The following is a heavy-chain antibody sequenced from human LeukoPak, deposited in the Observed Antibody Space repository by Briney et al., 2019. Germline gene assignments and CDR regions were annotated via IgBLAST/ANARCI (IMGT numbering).Heavy chain of an antibody. J-gene: IGHJ4*02. Sequence: PGGSLRLSCAVSGFTLSNYAMSWVRHVPGKGLEWVSTIIGSGGRTYYADSLKGRFRISRDNSKNTLFLQMKSLRAEDTGVYYCAKERGYASGLGTLDYWGQGTMVTVST. CDR1: GFTLSNYA. CDR2: IIGSGGRT. V-gene: IGHV3-23*01. D-gene: IGHD6-19*01. CDR3: AKERGYASGLGTLDY.